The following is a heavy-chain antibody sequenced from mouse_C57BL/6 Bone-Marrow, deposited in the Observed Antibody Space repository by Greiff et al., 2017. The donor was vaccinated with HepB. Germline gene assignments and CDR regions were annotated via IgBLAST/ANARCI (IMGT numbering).Heavy chain of an antibody. CDR3: TTGGGVPGGD. Sequence: EVKLMESGAELVRPGASVKLSCTASGFNIKDDYMHWVKQRPEQGLEWIGWIDPENGDTEYASKIQGKATITADTSSKTAYLQLSSLTSEDTAVNYCTTGGGVPGGDWGQGTTLTVSS. D-gene: IGHD5-1*01. V-gene: IGHV14-4*01. CDR1: GFNIKDDY. J-gene: IGHJ2*01. CDR2: IDPENGDT.